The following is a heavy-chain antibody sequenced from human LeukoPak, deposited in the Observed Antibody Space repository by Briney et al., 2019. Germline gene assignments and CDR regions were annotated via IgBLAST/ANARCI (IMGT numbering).Heavy chain of an antibody. V-gene: IGHV3-30*18. CDR2: ISYDGSNK. J-gene: IGHJ4*02. D-gene: IGHD2-21*02. CDR3: AKDSSGDCGGDCYLYYFDY. Sequence: GRSLRLSCAASGSTFSSYGMHWVRQAPGKGLEWVAVISYDGSNKYYADSVKGRFTISRDNSKNTLYLQMNSLRAEDTAVYYCAKDSSGDCGGDCYLYYFDYWGQGTLVTVSS. CDR1: GSTFSSYG.